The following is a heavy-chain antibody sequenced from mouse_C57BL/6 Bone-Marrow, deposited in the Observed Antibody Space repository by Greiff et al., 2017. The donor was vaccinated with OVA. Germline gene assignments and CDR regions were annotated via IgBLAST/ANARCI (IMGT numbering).Heavy chain of an antibody. D-gene: IGHD1-1*01. CDR2: IDPETGGT. V-gene: IGHV1-15*01. Sequence: QVQLQQSGAELVRPGASVTLSCKASGYTFTDYEMHWVKQTPVHGLEWIGAIDPETGGTAYNQKFKGKAILTADKSSSTAYLELRSLTSEDSAVYDCTRYGDYWGQGTTLTVSS. CDR3: TRYGDY. CDR1: GYTFTDYE. J-gene: IGHJ2*01.